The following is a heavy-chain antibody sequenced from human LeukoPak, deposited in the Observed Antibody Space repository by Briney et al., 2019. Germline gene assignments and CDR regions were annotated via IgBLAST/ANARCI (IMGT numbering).Heavy chain of an antibody. CDR3: ATGGSYYDFDY. CDR1: GYTLTELS. J-gene: IGHJ4*02. D-gene: IGHD3-3*01. V-gene: IGHV1-24*01. Sequence: ASVKVSCKVSGYTLTELSMHCVRQAPGNGLEGRGGFDPEDGETIYAQKFQGRVTMTEDTSTDTAYMELSSLRSEDTAVYYCATGGSYYDFDYWGQGTLVTVSS. CDR2: FDPEDGET.